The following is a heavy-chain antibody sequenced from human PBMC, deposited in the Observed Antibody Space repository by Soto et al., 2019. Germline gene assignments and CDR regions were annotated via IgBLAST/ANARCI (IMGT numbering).Heavy chain of an antibody. CDR2: IYYSGST. J-gene: IGHJ3*02. D-gene: IGHD2-2*01. V-gene: IGHV4-31*03. CDR1: GGSISSGGYY. Sequence: PSETLSLTCTASGGSISSGGYYWSWIRQHPGKGLEWIGYIYYSGSTYYNPSLKSRVTISVDTSKNQFSLKLSSVTAADTAVYYCARVPPDIVVVPAALPDAFDIWGQGTMVTVSS. CDR3: ARVPPDIVVVPAALPDAFDI.